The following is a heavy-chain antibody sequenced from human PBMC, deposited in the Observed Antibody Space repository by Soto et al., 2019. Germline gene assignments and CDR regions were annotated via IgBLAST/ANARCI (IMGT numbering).Heavy chain of an antibody. V-gene: IGHV1-69*01. J-gene: IGHJ4*02. D-gene: IGHD5-12*01. CDR3: ARGGRGYNFGAVY. CDR1: GGGNLRDYR. Sequence: QVQLVQSGAEVKKPGSSVQVSCKASGGGNLRDYRTTWVRQAPGQGLEWMGGIIPKLGSANYAQNFQGRVTITADASTSIVYMELRSLRSEDTAVYSCARGGRGYNFGAVYWGQGTPVTVSS. CDR2: IIPKLGSA.